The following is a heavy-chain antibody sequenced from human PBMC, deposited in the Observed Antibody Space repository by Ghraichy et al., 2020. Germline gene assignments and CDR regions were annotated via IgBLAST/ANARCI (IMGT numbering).Heavy chain of an antibody. D-gene: IGHD2-2*01. CDR1: GYTFTGYY. V-gene: IGHV1-2*02. CDR2: INPNSGGT. J-gene: IGHJ4*02. CDR3: ARGGEYQLPLHPFDY. Sequence: ASVKVSCKASGYTFTGYYMHWVRQAPGQGLEWMGWINPNSGGTNYAQKFQGRVTMTRDTSISTAYMELSRLRSDDTAVYYCARGGEYQLPLHPFDYWGQGTLVTVSS.